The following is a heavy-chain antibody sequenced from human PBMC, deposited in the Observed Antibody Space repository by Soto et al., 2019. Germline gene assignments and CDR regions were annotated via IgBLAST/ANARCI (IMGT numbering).Heavy chain of an antibody. CDR1: GFTFSNYG. CDR2: ILYEGSKK. J-gene: IGHJ4*02. CDR3: AGGTYYCDY. V-gene: IGHV3-33*01. Sequence: QVQLVESGGDVVQPGRSLRLSCAASGFTFSNYGMHWARQAPGKGLGWVAAILYEGSKKYYADSVKGRFTISRDNSKNTQYLQMNGLRAEDTAVYYCAGGTYYCDYCGQGTLVTVSS. D-gene: IGHD1-26*01.